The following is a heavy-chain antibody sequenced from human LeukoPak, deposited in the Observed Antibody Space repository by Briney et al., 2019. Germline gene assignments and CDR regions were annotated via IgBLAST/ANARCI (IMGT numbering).Heavy chain of an antibody. D-gene: IGHD2-8*01. CDR1: GYTLNELS. J-gene: IGHJ6*03. CDR3: ATGEVGYCTNGVCYHYYYYMDV. Sequence: ASVKVSCKVSGYTLNELSMHWVRQAPGKGLEWMGGFDPEDGETIYAQKFQGRVTMTEDTSTDTAYMELSSLRSEDTAVYYCATGEVGYCTNGVCYHYYYYMDVWGKGTTVTVSS. CDR2: FDPEDGET. V-gene: IGHV1-24*01.